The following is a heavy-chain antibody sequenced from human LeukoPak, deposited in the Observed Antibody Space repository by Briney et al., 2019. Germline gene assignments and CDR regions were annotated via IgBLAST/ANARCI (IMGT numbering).Heavy chain of an antibody. D-gene: IGHD6-19*01. CDR3: ARDRSTGSYFFFDY. J-gene: IGHJ4*02. Sequence: GGSLRLSCLASGFTFDTFGMYWARQAPGKGLEWVAVIWHDGSNKYYTDSVKGRFTISRDNSKNTLYLQMNSLRAEDMAVYYCARDRSTGSYFFFDYWGQGVLVTVSS. CDR1: GFTFDTFG. CDR2: IWHDGSNK. V-gene: IGHV3-33*07.